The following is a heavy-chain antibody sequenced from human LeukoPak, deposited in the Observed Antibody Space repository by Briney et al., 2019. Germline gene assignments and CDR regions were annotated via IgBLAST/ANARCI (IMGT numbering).Heavy chain of an antibody. CDR2: INPNTGAT. Sequence: GASVKVSCKASGYTFTGYYMHWVRQAPGQGLEWMGWINPNTGATNYAQNFQGRVTMTRDTSNSTAYMELSSLTSDDTAVYYCARPTLQTLGAWGQGTLVTVSS. J-gene: IGHJ5*02. CDR1: GYTFTGYY. V-gene: IGHV1-2*02. D-gene: IGHD3-10*01. CDR3: ARPTLQTLGA.